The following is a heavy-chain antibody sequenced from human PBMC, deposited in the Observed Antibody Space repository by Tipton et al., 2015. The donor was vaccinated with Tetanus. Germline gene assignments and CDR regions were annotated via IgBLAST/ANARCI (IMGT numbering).Heavy chain of an antibody. D-gene: IGHD2-2*01. V-gene: IGHV4-59*01. CDR1: GFPFHSYH. J-gene: IGHJ3*01. CDR2: IFHSGST. Sequence: LRLSCATSGFPFHSYHMAWVRQAPGKGLEWIAYIFHSGSTNYSPSLKSRVAISMDTSKNQISLKLSSVTAADTAVYYCARRSYCSSSRCFDAFDLWGQGTMVTVSS. CDR3: ARRSYCSSSRCFDAFDL.